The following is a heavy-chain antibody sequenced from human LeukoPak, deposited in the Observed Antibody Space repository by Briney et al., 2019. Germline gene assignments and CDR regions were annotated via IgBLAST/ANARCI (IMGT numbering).Heavy chain of an antibody. J-gene: IGHJ6*03. CDR1: GFTFSSYA. CDR2: ISGSGGST. CDR3: AKDRAYSSGWYINYYYMDV. V-gene: IGHV3-23*01. Sequence: PGGSLRLSCAASGFTFSSYAMSWVRQAPGKGLEWVSAISGSGGSTYYADSVKGRFTISRDNSKNTLYLQMNSLRAEDTAVYYCAKDRAYSSGWYINYYYMDVWGKGTTVTVSS. D-gene: IGHD6-19*01.